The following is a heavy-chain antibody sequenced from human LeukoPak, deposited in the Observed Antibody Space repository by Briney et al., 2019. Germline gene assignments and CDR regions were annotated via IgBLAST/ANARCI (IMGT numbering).Heavy chain of an antibody. J-gene: IGHJ5*02. D-gene: IGHD6-13*01. CDR1: GGSFSGYY. Sequence: PSETLSLTCAVYGGSFSGYYWSWIRQPPGKGLEWIGEINHSGSTNYNPSLKSRVTISVDTSKNQFSLKLSSVAAADTAVYYCARGSGWSSWYFWFDPWGQGTLVTVSS. V-gene: IGHV4-34*01. CDR2: INHSGST. CDR3: ARGSGWSSWYFWFDP.